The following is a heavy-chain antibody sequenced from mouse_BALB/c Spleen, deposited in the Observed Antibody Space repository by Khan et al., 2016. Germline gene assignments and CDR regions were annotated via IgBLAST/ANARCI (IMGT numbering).Heavy chain of an antibody. CDR1: GYSFTSYT. CDR2: INPSSSYT. D-gene: IGHD1-1*01. CDR3: VRYSTTVVAPLVY. Sequence: QVQLQQSGAELARPGASVKMSCKASGYSFTSYTMHWVKQRPGQGLEWLGFINPSSSYTNYNQNFKDKATLTADKSSSTAYMQLSSLTSEDSAVYFCVRYSTTVVAPLVYWGQGTTLTVSA. J-gene: IGHJ2*01. V-gene: IGHV1-4*01.